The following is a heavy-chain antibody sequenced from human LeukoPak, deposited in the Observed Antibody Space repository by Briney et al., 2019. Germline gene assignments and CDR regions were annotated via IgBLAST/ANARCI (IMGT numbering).Heavy chain of an antibody. Sequence: SQTLSLTCAISGDSVSCNSASWNWIRLSPSRGHEWLGRTYYRSKWYNDYAVSVKSRIIINSDTSKNQFSLQLNSVTPEDTAVYYCARVPKSGYGMDVWGQGTTVTVSS. CDR1: GDSVSCNSAS. J-gene: IGHJ6*02. CDR2: TYYRSKWYN. V-gene: IGHV6-1*01. D-gene: IGHD3-10*01. CDR3: ARVPKSGYGMDV.